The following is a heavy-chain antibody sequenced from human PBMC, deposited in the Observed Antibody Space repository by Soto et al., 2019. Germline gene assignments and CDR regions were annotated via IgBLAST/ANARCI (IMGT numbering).Heavy chain of an antibody. V-gene: IGHV4-39*01. CDR3: SSSSQELDYYYYGMDV. CDR1: GGSISSSSYY. CDR2: IYYSGST. J-gene: IGHJ6*02. Sequence: SETLSLTCTVSGGSISSSSYYWGWIRQPPGKGLEWIGSIYYSGSTYYNPSLKSRVTISVDTSKNQFSLKLSSVTAADTAVYYCSSSSQELDYYYYGMDVWGQGTTVPVSS. D-gene: IGHD6-6*01.